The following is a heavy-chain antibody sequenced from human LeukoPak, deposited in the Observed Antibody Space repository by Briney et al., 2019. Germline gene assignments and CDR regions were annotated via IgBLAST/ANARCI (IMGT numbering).Heavy chain of an antibody. CDR3: AAQPCINGICYLDY. V-gene: IGHV3-30*03. CDR1: GFTFSSYG. Sequence: GGSLRLSCAASGFTFSSYGMHWVRQAPGKGLEWVTVISYHARDQFYADSVKGRFTVSRDNSRNTLYLQMNSLRAEDSAVYYCAAQPCINGICYLDYWGQGTLVTVSS. D-gene: IGHD2-8*01. J-gene: IGHJ4*02. CDR2: ISYHARDQ.